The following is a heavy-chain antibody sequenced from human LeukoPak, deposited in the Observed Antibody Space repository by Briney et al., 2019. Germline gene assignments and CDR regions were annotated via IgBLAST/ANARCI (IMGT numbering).Heavy chain of an antibody. V-gene: IGHV4-39*01. CDR3: ASPTDYYYDSSGYGSFDY. J-gene: IGHJ4*02. CDR2: IYYTGNT. Sequence: SETLSLTCTVSGDFISSSNSYWGWIRQPPGKGLEWIGSIYYTGNTYYNASLKSRVSISVDMSKNQFSLKLSSVTAADTAVYYCASPTDYYYDSSGYGSFDYWGQGTLVTVSS. D-gene: IGHD3-22*01. CDR1: GDFISSSNSY.